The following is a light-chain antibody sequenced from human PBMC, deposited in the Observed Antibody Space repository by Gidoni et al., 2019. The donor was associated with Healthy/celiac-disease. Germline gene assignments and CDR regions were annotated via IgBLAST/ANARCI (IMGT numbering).Light chain of an antibody. CDR2: EGS. J-gene: IGLJ1*01. CDR1: SSDVGSYHL. V-gene: IGLV2-23*01. CDR3: CSSAGRRTFV. Sequence: QSALTQTASVSGAPGQAITSSCTGTSSDVGSYHLVSWYQQHPGKAPKLMIYEGSKRPSGVSTRFSGSKSGNTASLTLSGLQAEDEADYSCCSSAGRRTFVFGTGTKVTVL.